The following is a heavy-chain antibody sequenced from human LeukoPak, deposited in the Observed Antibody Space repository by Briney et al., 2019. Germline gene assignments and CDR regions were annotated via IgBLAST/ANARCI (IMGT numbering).Heavy chain of an antibody. CDR3: ARVPYDFWSGYYFDY. Sequence: SVKVSCKASGYTFTGYYMHWVRQAPGQGLEWMGGIIPIFGTANYAQKFQGRVTITADESTSTAYMELSSLRSEDTAVYYCARVPYDFWSGYYFDYWGQGTLVTVSS. J-gene: IGHJ4*02. CDR2: IIPIFGTA. V-gene: IGHV1-69*13. D-gene: IGHD3-3*01. CDR1: GYTFTGYY.